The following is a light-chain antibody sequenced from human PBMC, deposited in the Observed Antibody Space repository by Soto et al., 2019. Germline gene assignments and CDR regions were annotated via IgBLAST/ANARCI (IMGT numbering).Light chain of an antibody. CDR2: GAS. V-gene: IGKV3-20*01. CDR1: QSVKNDY. J-gene: IGKJ4*01. Sequence: ETVLTQSPGTLSLSPGERATLSCRASQSVKNDYLAWYQQRPGLAPRLLIFGASGRATGIPDRFSGSGSGTDFTLTISRLEPEDFAIYYCQQCGTSPLTFGGGTKVEIK. CDR3: QQCGTSPLT.